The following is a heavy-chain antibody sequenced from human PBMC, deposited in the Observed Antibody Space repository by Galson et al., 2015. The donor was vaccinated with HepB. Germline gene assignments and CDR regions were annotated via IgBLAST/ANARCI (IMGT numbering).Heavy chain of an antibody. CDR1: GYTFTSYA. CDR2: INAGNGNT. CDR3: ARAPYDILTMKYYFDY. V-gene: IGHV1-3*01. Sequence: SVKVSCKASGYTFTSYAMHWVRQAPGQRLEWMGWINAGNGNTKYSQKFQGRVTITRDTSASTAYMELSSLRSEDTAVYYCARAPYDILTMKYYFDYWGQGTLVTVSS. D-gene: IGHD3-9*01. J-gene: IGHJ4*02.